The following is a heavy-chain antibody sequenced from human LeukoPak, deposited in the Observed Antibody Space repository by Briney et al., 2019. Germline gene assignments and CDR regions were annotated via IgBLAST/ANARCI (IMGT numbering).Heavy chain of an antibody. D-gene: IGHD3-22*01. J-gene: IGHJ4*02. Sequence: PSETLSLTCTVSGGSISSYYWSWIRQPPGKGLEWIGYIYYSGSTNYNPSLKSRVTISVDTSKNHFTLKLNSVTAADTAVYYCARCSGYSPPDYWGQGTLVTVSS. CDR2: IYYSGST. CDR1: GGSISSYY. CDR3: ARCSGYSPPDY. V-gene: IGHV4-59*12.